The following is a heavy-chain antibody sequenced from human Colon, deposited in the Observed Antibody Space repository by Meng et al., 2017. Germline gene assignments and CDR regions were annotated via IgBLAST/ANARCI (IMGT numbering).Heavy chain of an antibody. Sequence: QLQLQESGPGRVRPAETRARTGTGPGGSISSSSYYWGWLRQPPGKGLEWIGSIYYSGSTYYNPSLKSRVTISVDASKNQFSLKLSSVTAADTAVYYCARPWMAVAGIHPWGYWGQGTLVTVSS. V-gene: IGHV4-39*01. CDR3: ARPWMAVAGIHPWGY. D-gene: IGHD6-19*01. J-gene: IGHJ4*02. CDR1: GGSISSSSYY. CDR2: IYYSGST.